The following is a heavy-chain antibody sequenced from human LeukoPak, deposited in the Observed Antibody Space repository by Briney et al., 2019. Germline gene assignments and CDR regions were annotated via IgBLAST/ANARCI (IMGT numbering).Heavy chain of an antibody. J-gene: IGHJ3*02. V-gene: IGHV3-30-3*01. D-gene: IGHD4-17*01. CDR3: ARAPFRMTTDGLDI. Sequence: GRSLRLSYAASGFTFSSYAMHWVRQAPGKGLEWVAVISYDGSNKYYADSVKGRFTFSRDNSKSTLFLQMNSLRAEDTAVYYCARAPFRMTTDGLDIWGQGAMVTVSS. CDR1: GFTFSSYA. CDR2: ISYDGSNK.